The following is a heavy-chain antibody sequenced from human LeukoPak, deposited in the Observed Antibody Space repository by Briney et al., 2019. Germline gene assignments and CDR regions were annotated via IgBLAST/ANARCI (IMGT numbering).Heavy chain of an antibody. J-gene: IGHJ4*02. Sequence: SVKVSCKASGYTFTSYGISWVRQAPGQGLEWMGGIIPIFGTANYAQKFQGRVTITADESTSTAYMELSSLRSEDTAVYYCAGRGRDGYKNYDYWGQGTLVTVSS. CDR2: IIPIFGTA. CDR1: GYTFTSYG. D-gene: IGHD5-24*01. V-gene: IGHV1-69*13. CDR3: AGRGRDGYKNYDY.